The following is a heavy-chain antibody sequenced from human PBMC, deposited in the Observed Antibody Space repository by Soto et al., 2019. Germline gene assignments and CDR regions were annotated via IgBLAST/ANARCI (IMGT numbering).Heavy chain of an antibody. CDR2: ISYDGSNK. D-gene: IGHD6-13*01. Sequence: PGGSLRLSCAASGFTFRRYGMHWFRQAPCKGLEWVAVISYDGSNKYYADSVKGRFTISRDNSKNTLYLQMNSLRAEDTAVYYCAKDHTPIAAAGLFDYWGQGTLVTVSS. J-gene: IGHJ4*02. CDR3: AKDHTPIAAAGLFDY. CDR1: GFTFRRYG. V-gene: IGHV3-30*18.